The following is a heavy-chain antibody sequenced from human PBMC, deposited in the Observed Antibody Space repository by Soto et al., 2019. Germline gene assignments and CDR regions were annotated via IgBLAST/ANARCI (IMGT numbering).Heavy chain of an antibody. CDR2: INHSGST. CDR1: GGSFSGYY. V-gene: IGHV4-34*01. CDR3: ARSVAVPAAPDY. Sequence: PSETLSLTCAVYGGSFSGYYRSWIRQPPGKGLEWIGEINHSGSTNYNPSLKSRVTISVDTSKNQFSLKLSSVTAADTAVYYCARSVAVPAAPDYWGQGTLVTVSS. J-gene: IGHJ4*02. D-gene: IGHD2-2*01.